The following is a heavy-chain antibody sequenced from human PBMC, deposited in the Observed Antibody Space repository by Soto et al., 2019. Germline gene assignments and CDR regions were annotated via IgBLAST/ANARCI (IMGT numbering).Heavy chain of an antibody. Sequence: EVQLVESGGGLVQPGRSLRLSCAASGFTFDDYAMHWVRQATGKGLEWVSGISWNSGSIGYADSVKGRFTISRDNAKNSLYLQMNSLRAEDTALYYCAKDIGDIVVVPAATIAFDIWGQGTMVTVSS. CDR1: GFTFDDYA. D-gene: IGHD2-2*01. J-gene: IGHJ3*02. V-gene: IGHV3-9*01. CDR3: AKDIGDIVVVPAATIAFDI. CDR2: ISWNSGSI.